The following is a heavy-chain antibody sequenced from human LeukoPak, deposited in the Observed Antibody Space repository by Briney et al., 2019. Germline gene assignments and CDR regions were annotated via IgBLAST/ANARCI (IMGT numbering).Heavy chain of an antibody. CDR3: AKSHSSSSYLYYYYYGMDV. J-gene: IGHJ6*02. Sequence: GGSLILSCAASGFTFSCYAMSWVRQAPGKGLEWVSAISGSGGSTYYADSVKGRFTISRDNSKNTLYLQMNSLRAEDTAVYYCAKSHSSSSYLYYYYYGMDVWGQGTTVTVSS. D-gene: IGHD6-13*01. V-gene: IGHV3-23*01. CDR1: GFTFSCYA. CDR2: ISGSGGST.